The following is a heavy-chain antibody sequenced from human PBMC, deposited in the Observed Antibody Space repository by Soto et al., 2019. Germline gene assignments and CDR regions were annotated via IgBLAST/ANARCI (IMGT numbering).Heavy chain of an antibody. Sequence: ASVKVSCKASGYTFTSYGISWVRQAPGQGLEWMGWISAYNGNTNYAQKFQGRVTMTTDTSISTAYMELSSLRSEDTAVYYCARTKRYCTNGVCYFYYYYYYMDVWGKGTTVTVSS. D-gene: IGHD2-8*01. CDR3: ARTKRYCTNGVCYFYYYYYYMDV. CDR1: GYTFTSYG. V-gene: IGHV1-18*01. J-gene: IGHJ6*03. CDR2: ISAYNGNT.